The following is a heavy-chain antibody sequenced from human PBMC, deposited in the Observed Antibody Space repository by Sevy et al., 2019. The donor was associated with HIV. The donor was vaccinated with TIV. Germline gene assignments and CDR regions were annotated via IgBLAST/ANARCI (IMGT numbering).Heavy chain of an antibody. CDR1: GYSLSKLS. CDR3: ATVGLGYYSGSSYYQGDWFDP. J-gene: IGHJ5*02. D-gene: IGHD2-15*01. V-gene: IGHV1-24*01. CDR2: LDPGNGEI. Sequence: ASVKVSCKVFGYSLSKLSMHWVRQAPGKGLEWMGSLDPGNGEITYAQKLQGRVTMTEDTSTDTAYMELSGLTSEDTATYYCATVGLGYYSGSSYYQGDWFDPWGQGTLVTVSS.